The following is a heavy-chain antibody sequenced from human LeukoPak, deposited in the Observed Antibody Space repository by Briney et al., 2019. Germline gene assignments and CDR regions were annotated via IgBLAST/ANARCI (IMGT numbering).Heavy chain of an antibody. Sequence: GASVKVSCKASGYTFTGYYMHWVPQAPGQGLEWMGRINPNSGGTNYAQKFQGRVTMTRDTSISTAYMELSRLRSDDTAVYYCARNWYSSSWYYYYYMDVGGKGTTVTVSS. CDR1: GYTFTGYY. V-gene: IGHV1-2*06. CDR2: INPNSGGT. J-gene: IGHJ6*03. CDR3: ARNWYSSSWYYYYYMDV. D-gene: IGHD6-13*01.